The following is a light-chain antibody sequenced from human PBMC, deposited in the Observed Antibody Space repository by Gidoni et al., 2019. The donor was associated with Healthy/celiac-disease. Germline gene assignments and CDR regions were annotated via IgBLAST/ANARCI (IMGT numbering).Light chain of an antibody. V-gene: IGKV1-6*01. J-gene: IGKJ2*01. CDR1: QGIRND. CDR2: AAS. Sequence: AIQMTKSPSSLSASVGDRVTITCRASQGIRNDLGWYQQKPGKAPKLLIYAASSLQSGVPSRFSGSGSGTDFTLTISSLQPEDFATYYCLQDYNYPYTFXQXTKLEIK. CDR3: LQDYNYPYT.